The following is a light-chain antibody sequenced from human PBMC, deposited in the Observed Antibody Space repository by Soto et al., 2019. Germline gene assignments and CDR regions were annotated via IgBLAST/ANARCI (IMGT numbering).Light chain of an antibody. CDR2: DAS. CDR1: QNLKNY. Sequence: DIQMNPSSSSPSASVGERGPITCQGSQNLKNYLNWYQQKPGRAPKLLIYDASNLEAGVPSRFRGSGSGTDFTFTISRLQPEDIATYYCQQYENIPTFGQGTRLEIK. J-gene: IGKJ5*01. V-gene: IGKV1-33*01. CDR3: QQYENIPT.